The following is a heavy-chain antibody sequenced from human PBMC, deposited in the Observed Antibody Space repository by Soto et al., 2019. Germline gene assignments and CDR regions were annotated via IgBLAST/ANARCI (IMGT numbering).Heavy chain of an antibody. CDR2: LYNSGST. Sequence: QVQLQESGPGLVKPSETLSLTCTVSGGSISSYYWTWIRQPPGKGLEWIGFLYNSGSTHYNPSLKSRVTISVDTSKNQFSLKMRSVPAADTAVYYCASMGYHYGSGSYPLDYWGQGTLVTVSS. D-gene: IGHD3-10*01. V-gene: IGHV4-59*08. CDR1: GGSISSYY. J-gene: IGHJ4*02. CDR3: ASMGYHYGSGSYPLDY.